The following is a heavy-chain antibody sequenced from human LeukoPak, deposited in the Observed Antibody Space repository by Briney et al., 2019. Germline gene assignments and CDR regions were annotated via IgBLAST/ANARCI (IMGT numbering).Heavy chain of an antibody. CDR1: GGSISSGSYY. CDR3: AREVSEQPRYYYYYYMDV. CDR2: IFTSGST. J-gene: IGHJ6*03. D-gene: IGHD1-14*01. Sequence: SETLSLTCTVSGGSISSGSYYWSWIRQPAGKGLEWIGRIFTSGSTNYNPSLKSRVTISVDTPKNQFSLKLSSVTAADTAVYYCAREVSEQPRYYYYYYMDVWGKGTTVTVSS. V-gene: IGHV4-61*02.